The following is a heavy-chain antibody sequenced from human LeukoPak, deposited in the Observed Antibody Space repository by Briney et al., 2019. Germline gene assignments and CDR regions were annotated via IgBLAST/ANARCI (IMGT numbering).Heavy chain of an antibody. D-gene: IGHD4-17*01. J-gene: IGHJ6*03. CDR2: INHSGST. Sequence: PSETLSLTCAVYGGSFSGYYWSWIRQPPGKGPEWIGEINHSGSTNYNPSLKSRVTISVDTSKNQFSLKLSSVTAADTAVYYCARARDYVAYYYYYMDVWGKGTTVTVSS. CDR3: ARARDYVAYYYYYMDV. V-gene: IGHV4-34*01. CDR1: GGSFSGYY.